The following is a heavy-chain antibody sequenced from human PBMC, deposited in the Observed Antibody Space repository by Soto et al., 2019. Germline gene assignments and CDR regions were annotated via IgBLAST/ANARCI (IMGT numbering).Heavy chain of an antibody. CDR3: ARLSGVWYGGDY. CDR1: GYTFTSYA. D-gene: IGHD6-19*01. J-gene: IGHJ4*02. CDR2: INAGNGNT. V-gene: IGHV1-3*01. Sequence: QVQLVQSGAEVKKPGASVKVSCKASGYTFTSYAMRWVRQAPGQRLEWMGWINAGNGNTKYSQKFQGRVTITRDTSASTAYIELSSLRCQDTAVYCCARLSGVWYGGDYWGQGTPVTVPS.